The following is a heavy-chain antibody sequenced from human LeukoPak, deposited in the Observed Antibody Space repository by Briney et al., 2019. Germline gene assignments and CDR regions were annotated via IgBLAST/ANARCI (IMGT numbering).Heavy chain of an antibody. V-gene: IGHV1-2*02. J-gene: IGHJ4*02. CDR3: ARFRYSYGFDY. CDR2: INPNSGGT. D-gene: IGHD5-18*01. Sequence: ASVKVSCKASGYTFIGYYIHWVRQAPGQGLEWMGWINPNSGGTNYAQKFQGRVTMTRDTSISTVYMELSRLRSDDTALYYCARFRYSYGFDYWSQGTLVTVSS. CDR1: GYTFIGYY.